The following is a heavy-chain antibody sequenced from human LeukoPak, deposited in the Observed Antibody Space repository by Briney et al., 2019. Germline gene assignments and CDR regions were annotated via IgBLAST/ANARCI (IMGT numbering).Heavy chain of an antibody. CDR2: IDPSDSYT. J-gene: IGHJ5*02. CDR1: GYSFTSYW. CDR3: ARGNWNDAEPYNWFDP. V-gene: IGHV5-10-1*01. D-gene: IGHD1-1*01. Sequence: GESLKISCKGSGYSFTSYWISWVRQMPGKGPEWMGRIDPSDSYTNYSPSFQGHVTISADKSISTAYLQWSSLKASDTAMYYCARGNWNDAEPYNWFDPWGQGTLVTVSS.